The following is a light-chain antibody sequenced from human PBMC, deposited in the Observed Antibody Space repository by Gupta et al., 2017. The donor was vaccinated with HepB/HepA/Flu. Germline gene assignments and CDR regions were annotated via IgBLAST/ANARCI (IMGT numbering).Light chain of an antibody. J-gene: IGKJ2*02. CDR2: GAF. V-gene: IGKV3-20*01. CDR1: QSVSSNY. Sequence: EIVLTQSPGTLSLSAGERATLSCRASQSVSSNYLAWYQQKPGQAPRLLIYGAFRRATDIPDRFSGSGSGTDFTLTISRLEPEDVAVYYCQQSGSSRTFGQGTKLEIK. CDR3: QQSGSSRT.